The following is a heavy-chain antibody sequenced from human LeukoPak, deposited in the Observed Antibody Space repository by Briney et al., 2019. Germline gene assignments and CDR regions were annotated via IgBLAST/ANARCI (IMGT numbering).Heavy chain of an antibody. J-gene: IGHJ5*02. CDR2: INHSGST. Sequence: SETLSLTCTVYGGSFSGYYWSWIRQPPGKGLEWIGDINHSGSTNYNPSLKSRVTISVDTSKNQFSLKLSSVTAADTAVYYCARGPAIYDILTGYYFPTNWFDPWGQGTLVTVSS. CDR3: ARGPAIYDILTGYYFPTNWFDP. CDR1: GGSFSGYY. D-gene: IGHD3-9*01. V-gene: IGHV4-34*01.